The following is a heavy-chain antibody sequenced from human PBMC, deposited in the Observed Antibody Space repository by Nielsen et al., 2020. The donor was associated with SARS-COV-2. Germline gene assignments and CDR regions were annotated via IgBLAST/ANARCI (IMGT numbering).Heavy chain of an antibody. V-gene: IGHV4-30-4*01. CDR1: GGSIVSGDDY. J-gene: IGHJ6*02. Sequence: SETLSLTCTVSGGSIVSGDDYWSWIRQPPGKGLECIGYIYYTGSAFYNPSLNSRGTISVDTSKNQFSLKLSSVTAADTAVYYCARVWRGYRHGSSPYGIDVWGQGTTVIVSS. CDR2: IYYTGSA. D-gene: IGHD5-18*01. CDR3: ARVWRGYRHGSSPYGIDV.